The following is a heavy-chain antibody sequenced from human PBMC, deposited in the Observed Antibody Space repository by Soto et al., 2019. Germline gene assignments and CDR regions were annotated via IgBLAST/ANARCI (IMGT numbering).Heavy chain of an antibody. D-gene: IGHD6-13*01. CDR3: ARHSDYYYYYMDF. Sequence: PSETLSLTCAVYGGSFSGYYWSWIRQPPGKGLEWIGEINHSGSTNYNPSHKSRVTISVDTSKNQFSLKLSSVTAADTAVYYCARHSDYYYYYMDFWGKGTTVTVSS. J-gene: IGHJ6*03. CDR2: INHSGST. CDR1: GGSFSGYY. V-gene: IGHV4-34*01.